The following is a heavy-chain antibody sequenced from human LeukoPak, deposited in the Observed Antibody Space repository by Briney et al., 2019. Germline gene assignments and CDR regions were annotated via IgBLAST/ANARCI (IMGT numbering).Heavy chain of an antibody. J-gene: IGHJ3*02. CDR1: GFTFSSYA. CDR2: ISSSGGST. Sequence: GASLRLSCAASGFTFSSYAMSWVRQAPGKGLEWVSAISSSGGSTYYADSVKGRFTISRDNSKNTLYLQMNSLRAEDTAVYYCAKVIPTYYYDSSGYPAAFDIWGQGTMVTVSS. V-gene: IGHV3-23*01. CDR3: AKVIPTYYYDSSGYPAAFDI. D-gene: IGHD3-22*01.